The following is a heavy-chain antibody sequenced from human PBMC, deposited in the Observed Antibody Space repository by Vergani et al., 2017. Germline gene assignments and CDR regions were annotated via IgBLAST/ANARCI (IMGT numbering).Heavy chain of an antibody. CDR1: GYSISSGYY. Sequence: QVQLQESGPGLVKPSETLSLTCAVSGYSISSGYYWGWIRQPLGKGLEWIGSIYHSGSTYYNPSLKSRVTISVDTSKHQFSLKLSSVTAADTAVYYCAGTTYGSGSYYGVAWGQGTLVTVSS. CDR3: AGTTYGSGSYYGVA. V-gene: IGHV4-38-2*01. J-gene: IGHJ5*02. D-gene: IGHD3-10*01. CDR2: IYHSGST.